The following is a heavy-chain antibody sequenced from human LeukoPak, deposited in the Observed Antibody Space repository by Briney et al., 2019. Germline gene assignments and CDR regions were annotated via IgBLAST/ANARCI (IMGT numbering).Heavy chain of an antibody. Sequence: GGSLRLSCAASGFTFSNYGMHWVRQAPGKGLEWVAAISYDGSNKDYADSVKGRFTISRDNSKNTLYLQVNSLRAEDTAVYYCAKDPHSSGWYFTAFDYWGQGTLVTVSS. D-gene: IGHD6-19*01. V-gene: IGHV3-30*18. CDR3: AKDPHSSGWYFTAFDY. CDR1: GFTFSNYG. J-gene: IGHJ4*02. CDR2: ISYDGSNK.